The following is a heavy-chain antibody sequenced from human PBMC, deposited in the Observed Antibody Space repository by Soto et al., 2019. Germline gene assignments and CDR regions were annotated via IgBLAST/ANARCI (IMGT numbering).Heavy chain of an antibody. D-gene: IGHD3-22*01. Sequence: QITLKESGPTVVKPTQTLTLTCTLSGFALNTSGVGVGWIRQPPGQALEWLALIYWNDDKPYSPSLKSRLTITKHTSKNQVVLTMTNMDPVDTATYYCAHSPFYDSSGYPDYWCQGTLVTVSS. CDR2: IYWNDDK. CDR1: GFALNTSGVG. J-gene: IGHJ4*02. CDR3: AHSPFYDSSGYPDY. V-gene: IGHV2-5*01.